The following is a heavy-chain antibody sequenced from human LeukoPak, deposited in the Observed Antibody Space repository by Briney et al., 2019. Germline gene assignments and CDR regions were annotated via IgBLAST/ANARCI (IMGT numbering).Heavy chain of an antibody. CDR3: ARGMGATTQSLFDQ. CDR2: IGTAGDT. CDR1: GFTFSNYD. D-gene: IGHD1-26*01. V-gene: IGHV3-13*04. J-gene: IGHJ4*02. Sequence: GGSLRLSCAASGFTFSNYDMHWVRHATGKGLEWVSGIGTAGDTHYAGSVKGRFTISRENAKNSLYLQMNSLRAGDTAVYYCARGMGATTQSLFDQWGQGTLVTVSS.